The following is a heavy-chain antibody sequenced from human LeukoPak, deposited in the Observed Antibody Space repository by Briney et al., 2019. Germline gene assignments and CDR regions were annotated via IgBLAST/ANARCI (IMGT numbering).Heavy chain of an antibody. J-gene: IGHJ6*03. D-gene: IGHD2-15*01. CDR2: IYYSGST. CDR3: ARNAANPGYYYYMDV. Sequence: SETLSLTCTVSGGSISSSSYYWGWIRQPPGKGLEWIGSIYYSGSTYYNPSLKSRVTISVDTSKNQFSLKLSSVTAADTAVFYCARNAANPGYYYYMDVWGKGTTVTVSS. CDR1: GGSISSSSYY. V-gene: IGHV4-39*07.